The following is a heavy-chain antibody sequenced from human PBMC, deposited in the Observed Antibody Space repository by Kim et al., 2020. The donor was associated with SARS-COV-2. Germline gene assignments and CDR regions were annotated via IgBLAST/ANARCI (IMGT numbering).Heavy chain of an antibody. CDR2: ICNDGSST. V-gene: IGHV3-74*01. D-gene: IGHD5-12*01. CDR3: ARIGYPEDS. Sequence: GGSLRLSCAASGFTFSSYCMHWVRQAPGSGLVWVSRICNDGSSTNYADSVQGRFTISRDNAKNTVYLQMNSLRAEDTAVYYCARIGYPEDSWGQGTLVTVSS. CDR1: GFTFSSYC. J-gene: IGHJ4*02.